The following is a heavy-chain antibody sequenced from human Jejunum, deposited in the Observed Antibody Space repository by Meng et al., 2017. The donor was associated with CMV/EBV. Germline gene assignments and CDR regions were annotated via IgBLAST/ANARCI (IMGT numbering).Heavy chain of an antibody. V-gene: IGHV1-8*01. CDR3: ARGSGSGGRDWFDP. CDR2: MNSNSGNT. J-gene: IGHJ5*02. D-gene: IGHD3-3*01. CDR1: GYTFINHD. Sequence: KAYGYTFINHDIKWFRQATGQGLEWMGWMNSNSGNTGYAQKFQGRVTMTRDTSITTAYMELSDLRSEDAAVYYCARGSGSGGRDWFDPWGQGTLVTVSS.